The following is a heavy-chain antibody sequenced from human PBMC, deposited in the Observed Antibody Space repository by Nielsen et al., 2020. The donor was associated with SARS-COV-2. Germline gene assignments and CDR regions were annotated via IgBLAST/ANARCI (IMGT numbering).Heavy chain of an antibody. V-gene: IGHV3-21*01. CDR2: ISSSSSYI. Sequence: GESLKISCAASGFTFSSYSMNWVRQAPGKGLEWVLSISSSSSYIYYADSVKGRFTISRDNAKNSLYLQMNSLRAEDTAVYYCARAYRPITIFGVVPPSGMDVWGQGTTVTVSS. J-gene: IGHJ6*02. CDR3: ARAYRPITIFGVVPPSGMDV. D-gene: IGHD3-3*01. CDR1: GFTFSSYS.